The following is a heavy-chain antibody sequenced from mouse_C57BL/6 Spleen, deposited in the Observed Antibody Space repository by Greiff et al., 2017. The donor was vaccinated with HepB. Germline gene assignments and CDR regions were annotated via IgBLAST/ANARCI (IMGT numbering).Heavy chain of an antibody. CDR2: ISSGGDYI. D-gene: IGHD3-2*02. J-gene: IGHJ2*01. CDR1: GFTFSSYA. Sequence: EVKLVESGEGLVKPGGSLKLSCAASGFTFSSYAMSWVRQTPEKRLEWVAYISSGGDYIYYADTVKGRFTISRDHARNTLYLQMSSLKSEDTAMYYCTREHSSGYDYWGQGTTLTVSS. V-gene: IGHV5-9-1*02. CDR3: TREHSSGYDY.